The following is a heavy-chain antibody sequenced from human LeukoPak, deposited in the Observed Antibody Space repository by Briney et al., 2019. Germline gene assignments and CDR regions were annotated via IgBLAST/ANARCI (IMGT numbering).Heavy chain of an antibody. J-gene: IGHJ4*02. CDR3: ARAREYYYDSSGYYRKGDYFDY. CDR1: GFTVSSNY. CDR2: IYSGGST. V-gene: IGHV3-53*01. D-gene: IGHD3-22*01. Sequence: GALRLSCAASGFTVSSNYMSWVRQAPGKGLEWVSVIYSGGSTYYADSVKGRFTISRDNSKNTLYLQMNSLRAEDTAVYYCARAREYYYDSSGYYRKGDYFDYWGQGTLVTVSS.